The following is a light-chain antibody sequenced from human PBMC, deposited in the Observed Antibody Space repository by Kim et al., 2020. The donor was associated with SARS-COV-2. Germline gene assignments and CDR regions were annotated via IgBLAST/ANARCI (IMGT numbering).Light chain of an antibody. J-gene: IGKJ2*01. CDR1: QSVSSRY. Sequence: EIVLTQSPGTLSLSPGERATLSCRASQSVSSRYLAWYQQKHGQPPRLLIYGASSRATGTPDRFSGSGSGTDFSLTISRLEPEDLAVYYCQQYGSSLPYTFGQGTKLELK. CDR2: GAS. CDR3: QQYGSSLPYT. V-gene: IGKV3-20*01.